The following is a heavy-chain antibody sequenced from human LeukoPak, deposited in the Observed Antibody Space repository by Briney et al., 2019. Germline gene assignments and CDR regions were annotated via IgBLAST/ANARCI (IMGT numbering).Heavy chain of an antibody. D-gene: IGHD6-13*01. CDR1: GGSISSSSYY. Sequence: SESLSLTCTVSGGSISSSSYYWGWIRQPPGKGLEWIGSIYYSGSTYYNPSLKSRVTISVDTSKNQFSLKLSSVTAADTAVYYCAREGLVAAAGTGFDPWGQGTLVTVSS. V-gene: IGHV4-39*07. CDR3: AREGLVAAAGTGFDP. J-gene: IGHJ5*02. CDR2: IYYSGST.